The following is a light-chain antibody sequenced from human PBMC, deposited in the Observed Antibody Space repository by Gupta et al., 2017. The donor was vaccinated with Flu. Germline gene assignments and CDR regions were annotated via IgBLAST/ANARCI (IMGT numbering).Light chain of an antibody. V-gene: IGKV3-11*02. J-gene: IGKJ2*01. CDR3: QQHSSLPMFT. CDR1: QSVFPS. CDR2: DAA. Sequence: VLAQSPATLSLSPGERAVLACRASQSVFPSIAWYQQKRGQAPSLLMYDAARRDDGVPARFSGSGGGRDLPLTIITREQEDFAGYYYQQHSSLPMFTFGQGTKVEIK.